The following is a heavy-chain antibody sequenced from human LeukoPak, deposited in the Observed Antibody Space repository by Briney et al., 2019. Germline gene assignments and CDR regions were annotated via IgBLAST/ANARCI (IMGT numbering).Heavy chain of an antibody. D-gene: IGHD2-15*01. CDR2: ISNSGSSI. CDR3: ARQTCTGGSCYLLDY. J-gene: IGHJ4*02. CDR1: GFTFSDSY. V-gene: IGHV3-11*04. Sequence: GGSLRLSCAASGFTFSDSYMTWIRQAPGKGLEWVSYISNSGSSIYYADSVKGRFTISRDNAKNSLYLQMNSLRAEDTAVYFCARQTCTGGSCYLLDYWGQGTLVTVSS.